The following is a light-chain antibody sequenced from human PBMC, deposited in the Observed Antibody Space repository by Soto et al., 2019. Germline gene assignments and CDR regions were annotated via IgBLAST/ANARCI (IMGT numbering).Light chain of an antibody. CDR2: EVS. V-gene: IGLV2-14*01. CDR1: SSDVGGYNY. J-gene: IGLJ2*01. CDR3: SSYSSTSTLVV. Sequence: QSVLTQPASVSESPGQSITISCTGTSSDVGGYNYVSWYQQYPGKAPNLIIYEVSNRPSGVSNRFSGSKSGNTASLTIFGLQAGDEADYHCSSYSSTSTLVVFGGGTKLTVL.